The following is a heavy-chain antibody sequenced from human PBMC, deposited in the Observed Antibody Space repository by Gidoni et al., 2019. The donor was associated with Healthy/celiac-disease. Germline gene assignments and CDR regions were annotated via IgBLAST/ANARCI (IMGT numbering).Heavy chain of an antibody. CDR3: ATAYFSLGSYRKTRGDY. Sequence: QVQLVQSGAEVKKPGSSVKVSCKASGGTFSSYAISWVRQAPGQGLEWMGGIIPIFGTANYAQKFQGRVTITADKSTSTAYMELSSLRSEDTAVYYCATAYFSLGSYRKTRGDYWGQGTLVTVSS. CDR1: GGTFSSYA. D-gene: IGHD1-26*01. V-gene: IGHV1-69*06. CDR2: IIPIFGTA. J-gene: IGHJ4*02.